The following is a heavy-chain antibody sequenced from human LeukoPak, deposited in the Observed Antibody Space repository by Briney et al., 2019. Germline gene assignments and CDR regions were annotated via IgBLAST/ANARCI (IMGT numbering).Heavy chain of an antibody. CDR3: ARARASGRSGFDY. D-gene: IGHD2-15*01. CDR1: GFTFSSYG. V-gene: IGHV3-48*02. Sequence: PGRSLRLSCAASGFTFSSYGMNWVRQAPGKGLEWVSYISSSSSTIYYADSVKGRFTISRDNAKNSLDLQMNSLRDEDTAVYYCARARASGRSGFDYWGQGTLVTVSS. CDR2: ISSSSSTI. J-gene: IGHJ4*02.